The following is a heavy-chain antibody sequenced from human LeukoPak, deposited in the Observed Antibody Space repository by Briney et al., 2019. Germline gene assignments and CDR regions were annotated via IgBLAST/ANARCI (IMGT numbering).Heavy chain of an antibody. CDR3: AKVPPTSVTREGMDV. CDR1: GFIFIDYD. CDR2: ISYDGEKT. V-gene: IGHV3-30*18. J-gene: IGHJ6*02. D-gene: IGHD4-17*01. Sequence: GGSLRLSCAASGFIFIDYDFHWVRQAPGKGLEWVAVISYDGEKTYYGDSVKGRFTISRDNSKNTLFLHMNSLRVDDTAVYYCAKVPPTSVTREGMDVWGQGTMVRVSS.